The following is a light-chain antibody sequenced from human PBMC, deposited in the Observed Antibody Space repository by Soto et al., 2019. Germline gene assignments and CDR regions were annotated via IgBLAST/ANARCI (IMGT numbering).Light chain of an antibody. CDR2: DVS. CDR1: SADIGAFNY. J-gene: IGLJ7*02. V-gene: IGLV2-14*01. CDR3: SSYSTTSALV. Sequence: QSVLTQPASVSGSPGQSITMSCAGTSADIGAFNYVSWYQHHPDKVPKLLIYDVSNRPSGVSTRFSASKSANTASLTISGLQADDEADYYCSSYSTTSALVFGGGTQLTA.